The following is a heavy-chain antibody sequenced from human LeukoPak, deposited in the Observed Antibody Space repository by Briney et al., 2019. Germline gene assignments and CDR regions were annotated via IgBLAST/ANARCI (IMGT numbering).Heavy chain of an antibody. CDR1: GGTFSSYA. D-gene: IGHD3-3*01. CDR2: IIPIFGTA. CDR3: ARAPSYDFWSPSNWFDP. Sequence: ASVKVPCKASGGTFSSYAISWVRQAPGQGLEWMGRIIPIFGTANYARKFQGRVTITTDESTSTAYMELSSLRSEDTAVYYCARAPSYDFWSPSNWFDPWGQGTLVTVSS. V-gene: IGHV1-69*05. J-gene: IGHJ5*02.